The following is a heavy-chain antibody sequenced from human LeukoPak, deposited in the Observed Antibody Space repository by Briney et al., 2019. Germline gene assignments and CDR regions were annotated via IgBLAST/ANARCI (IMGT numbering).Heavy chain of an antibody. V-gene: IGHV1-3*01. CDR3: ARELTMSPFDY. J-gene: IGHJ4*02. D-gene: IGHD3-10*02. Sequence: KFQGRVTITRDTSASTAYMELSSLRSEDTAVYYCARELTMSPFDYWGQGTLVTASS.